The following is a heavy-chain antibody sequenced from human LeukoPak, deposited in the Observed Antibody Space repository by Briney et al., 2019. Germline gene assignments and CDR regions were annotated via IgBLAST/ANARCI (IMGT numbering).Heavy chain of an antibody. CDR2: MNPNSGNT. V-gene: IGHV1-8*02. D-gene: IGHD1-26*01. CDR3: ARGSWWELLDWFDP. Sequence: GASVKVSCKASGYTFTGYYMHWVRQAPGQGLEWMGWMNPNSGNTGYAQKFQGRVTMTRNTSISTAYMELSSLRSEDTAVYYCARGSWWELLDWFDPWGQGTLVTVSS. CDR1: GYTFTGYY. J-gene: IGHJ5*02.